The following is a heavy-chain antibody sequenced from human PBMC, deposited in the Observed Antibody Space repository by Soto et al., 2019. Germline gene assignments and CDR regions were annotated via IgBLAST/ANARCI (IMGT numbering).Heavy chain of an antibody. J-gene: IGHJ5*02. CDR2: ISWNSGSI. D-gene: IGHD5-12*01. CDR3: AKDVSGYDFLDR. CDR1: GFTFDDYA. V-gene: IGHV3-9*01. Sequence: DVQLVESGGGLVQPGRSLRLSCAASGFTFDDYAMHWVRQAPGRGLEWVSGISWNSGSIGYADSVKGRFTISRDNAKNSLYLQMNSLRAEDTALYYCAKDVSGYDFLDRWGQGTLVTVSS.